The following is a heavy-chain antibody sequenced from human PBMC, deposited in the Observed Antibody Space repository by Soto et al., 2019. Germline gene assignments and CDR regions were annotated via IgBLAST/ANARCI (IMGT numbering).Heavy chain of an antibody. J-gene: IGHJ3*02. Sequence: EVQLVESGGGLVTPGGSLRLSCEASGFTFTNAWMNWVRQAPGQGLEWVGRIRSNSDGGTTDYAAPVKGRFSISRDDSKNTLYLQMNSLKTEATAVYYCSTTKAGTNTFGIWGQGTMVTVSS. CDR3: STTKAGTNTFGI. CDR1: GFTFTNAW. V-gene: IGHV3-15*07. D-gene: IGHD1-7*01. CDR2: IRSNSDGGTT.